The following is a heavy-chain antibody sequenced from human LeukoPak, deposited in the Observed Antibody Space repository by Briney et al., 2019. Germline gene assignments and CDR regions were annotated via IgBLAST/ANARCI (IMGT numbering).Heavy chain of an antibody. J-gene: IGHJ5*02. CDR1: GYTFTSYG. CDR2: ISAYNGNT. V-gene: IGHV1-18*01. D-gene: IGHD3-16*01. Sequence: GASGKVSCKASGYTFTSYGIRWVGQARGQGIEWRGWISAYNGNTNSPHTLQGRVTMTTDTPTSTAYLELRSLRSDDPAVYYFARVRAFREVWFDPWGQGTLVTVSS. CDR3: ARVRAFREVWFDP.